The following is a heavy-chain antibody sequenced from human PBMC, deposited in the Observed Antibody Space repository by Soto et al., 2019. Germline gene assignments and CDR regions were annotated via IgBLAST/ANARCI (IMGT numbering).Heavy chain of an antibody. CDR2: ISPKSGSI. D-gene: IGHD3-22*01. CDR3: VKDRDSNSWPSRDV. V-gene: IGHV1-18*01. CDR1: GYTFTRNG. J-gene: IGHJ6*02. Sequence: ASVKVSCKTSGYTFTRNGISWVRRAPGQGLEWMGWISPKSGSIKYAQKFQGRVIMTTDTSTSTAYMELRSLRSDDTAVYYCVKDRDSNSWPSRDVWGPGTTVNVSS.